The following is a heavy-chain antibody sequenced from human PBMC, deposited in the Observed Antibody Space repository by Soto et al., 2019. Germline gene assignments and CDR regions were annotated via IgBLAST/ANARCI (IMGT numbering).Heavy chain of an antibody. V-gene: IGHV5-51*01. Sequence: PGESLKISCKGSGYSFTSYWIGWVRQMPGKGLEWMGIIYPGDSDTRYSPSFQGQVTISADKSISTAYLQWSSLKASGTAMYYCARHYCSSTSCYPVYYYYYGMDVWGQGTTVTVSS. CDR3: ARHYCSSTSCYPVYYYYYGMDV. D-gene: IGHD2-2*01. J-gene: IGHJ6*02. CDR2: IYPGDSDT. CDR1: GYSFTSYW.